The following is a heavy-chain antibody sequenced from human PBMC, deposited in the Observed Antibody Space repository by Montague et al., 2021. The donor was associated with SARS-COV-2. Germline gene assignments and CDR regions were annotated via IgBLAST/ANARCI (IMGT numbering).Heavy chain of an antibody. CDR1: IGSISSGSYY. CDR3: AGDGYSSGWNGLHWFDP. CDR2: IYTSGST. J-gene: IGHJ5*02. D-gene: IGHD6-25*01. V-gene: IGHV4-61*02. Sequence: TLSLTCTVSIGSISSGSYYWSWIRQPAGKGLEWIGRIYTSGSTNYNPSLKSRVTISVDTSKNQFSLELSSVTAADTAVYYCAGDGYSSGWNGLHWFDPWGQGTLVTVSS.